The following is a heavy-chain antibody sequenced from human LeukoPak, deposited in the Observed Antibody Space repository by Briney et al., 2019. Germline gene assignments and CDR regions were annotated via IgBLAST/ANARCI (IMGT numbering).Heavy chain of an antibody. D-gene: IGHD5-12*01. Sequence: GGSLRLSCAASGFTFSSYWMSWVRQAPGKGLEWVANINQDGSEKYYMDSVKGRFTISRDNAKNSLYLQMNSLRAEDTAVCYCASLVATMTWGQGTLVTVSS. CDR1: GFTFSSYW. CDR3: ASLVATMT. CDR2: INQDGSEK. V-gene: IGHV3-7*01. J-gene: IGHJ4*02.